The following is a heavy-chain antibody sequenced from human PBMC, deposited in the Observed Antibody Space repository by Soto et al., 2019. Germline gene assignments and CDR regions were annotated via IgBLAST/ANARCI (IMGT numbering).Heavy chain of an antibody. D-gene: IGHD5-18*01. J-gene: IGHJ6*02. CDR3: ARERDGYRWMDV. Sequence: QVQLVQSGAEVKKPGASVKVSCKVSGNTFTSYGITWVRQAPGQGLEWMGWISTYNGNTNYAQKHQGRDTMTSDTSTSTVYMEPPSLRSDDTAVYFCARERDGYRWMDVWGQGTTVTISS. V-gene: IGHV1-18*01. CDR2: ISTYNGNT. CDR1: GNTFTSYG.